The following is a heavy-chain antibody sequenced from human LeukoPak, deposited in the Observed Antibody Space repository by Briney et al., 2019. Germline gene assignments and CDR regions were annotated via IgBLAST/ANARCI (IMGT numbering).Heavy chain of an antibody. CDR1: GYTFTSYH. Sequence: ASVKVSCKASGYTFTSYHMHWVRQAPGQGLEWMGIINPSGGSTSYAQKFQGRVTMTRDTSTSTVYMELSSLRSEDTAVYYCARTARLRYYDSSGYFPYYFDYWGQGTLVTVSS. D-gene: IGHD3-22*01. V-gene: IGHV1-46*01. CDR2: INPSGGST. J-gene: IGHJ4*02. CDR3: ARTARLRYYDSSGYFPYYFDY.